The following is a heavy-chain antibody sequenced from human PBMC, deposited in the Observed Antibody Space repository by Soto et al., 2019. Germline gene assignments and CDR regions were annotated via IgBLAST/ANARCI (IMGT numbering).Heavy chain of an antibody. D-gene: IGHD6-6*01. J-gene: IGHJ4*02. CDR3: ARGLGHGQLVLHYYFDY. Sequence: ASETLSLTCTVSGGSVSSGSYYWSWIRQPPGKGLEWIGYIYYSGSTNYNPSLKSRVTISVDTSKNQFSLKLSSVTAADTAVYYCARGLGHGQLVLHYYFDYWGQGTLVTVSS. CDR1: GGSVSSGSYY. V-gene: IGHV4-61*01. CDR2: IYYSGST.